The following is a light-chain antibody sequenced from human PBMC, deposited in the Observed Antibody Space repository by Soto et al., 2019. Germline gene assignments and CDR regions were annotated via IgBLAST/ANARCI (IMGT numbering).Light chain of an antibody. CDR1: SSNIGSNY. CDR3: AAWDDSLGGHVV. Sequence: QSVLTQPPSASGTPGQRVTISCSGSSSNIGSNYVYWYQQLPGTAPTVLMYRNDHRPSGVPARFSGSKSGTSASLAISGLRSEDEADYFCAAWDDSLGGHVVFGGGTKLTVL. V-gene: IGLV1-47*01. CDR2: RND. J-gene: IGLJ2*01.